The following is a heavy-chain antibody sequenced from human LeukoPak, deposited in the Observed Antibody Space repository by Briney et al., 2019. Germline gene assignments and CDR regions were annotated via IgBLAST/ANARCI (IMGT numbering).Heavy chain of an antibody. J-gene: IGHJ5*01. D-gene: IGHD3-3*01. Sequence: GGSLRLSCAASGFTFSSYDMHWVRQPPGKGLEWVAVISDDGSNTYYADSVKGRFTISRDNSKNTLYLQMNSLRAEDTAVYYCARASPPYYDFWSSYYSPFDSWGQGTLVTVSS. CDR3: ARASPPYYDFWSSYYSPFDS. CDR1: GFTFSSYD. V-gene: IGHV3-30*03. CDR2: ISDDGSNT.